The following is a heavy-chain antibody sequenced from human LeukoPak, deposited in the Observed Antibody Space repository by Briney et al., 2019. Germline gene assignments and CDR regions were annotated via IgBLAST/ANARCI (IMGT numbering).Heavy chain of an antibody. CDR2: ISGSGGST. CDR1: GFTFSSYA. V-gene: IGHV3-23*01. J-gene: IGHJ4*02. CDR3: AKWALNYYDSSGYYTDY. D-gene: IGHD3-22*01. Sequence: PGGSLRLSCAASGFTFSSYAMSWVRQAPGKGLEWVSAISGSGGSTYYADSVKGRFTISRDNSKNTLYLQMNSLRAEDTAVYYCAKWALNYYDSSGYYTDYWSQGTLVTVSS.